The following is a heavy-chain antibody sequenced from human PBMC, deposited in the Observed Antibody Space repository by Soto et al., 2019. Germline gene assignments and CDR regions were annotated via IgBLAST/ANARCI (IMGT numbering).Heavy chain of an antibody. CDR2: IYYSGST. CDR1: GGSISSSSYY. J-gene: IGHJ6*03. Sequence: QLQLQESGPGLVKPSETLSLTCTVSGGSISSSSYYWGWIRQPPGKGLEWIGSIYYSGSTYYNPSLKSRVTISVDTSKNQFSLKLSSVTAADTAVYYCARHRFAVFDLRYYYYYMDVWGKGTTVTVSS. CDR3: ARHRFAVFDLRYYYYYMDV. D-gene: IGHD3-9*01. V-gene: IGHV4-39*01.